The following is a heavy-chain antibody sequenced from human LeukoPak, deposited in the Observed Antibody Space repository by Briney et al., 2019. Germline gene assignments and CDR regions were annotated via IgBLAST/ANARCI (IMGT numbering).Heavy chain of an antibody. CDR2: INHSGST. Sequence: PSETMSLTSAVYGGSFSAYYWSWIRQPPGKGLEWIGEINHSGSTNYNPSLKSRVTISVDTSKNQFSLKLSSVTAADTAVYYCARGRSRAYYYGSGSYANWFDPWGQGTLVTVSS. V-gene: IGHV4-34*01. D-gene: IGHD3-10*01. J-gene: IGHJ5*02. CDR3: ARGRSRAYYYGSGSYANWFDP. CDR1: GGSFSAYY.